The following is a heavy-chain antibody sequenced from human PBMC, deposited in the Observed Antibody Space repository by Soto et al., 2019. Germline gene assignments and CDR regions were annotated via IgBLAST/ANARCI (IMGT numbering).Heavy chain of an antibody. D-gene: IGHD6-19*01. V-gene: IGHV1-46*01. CDR1: GYTFTSYY. J-gene: IGHJ4*02. Sequence: QVQLVQSGAEVKKPGASVKVSCKASGYTFTSYYMHWVRQAPGQGLEWMGIINPSGGSTSYSQKFQGRVTMKRASSTSTVYMEMSSLSSDGTAVYYCEATAVAGEKYYFDYRGQGNLVTPSS. CDR2: INPSGGST. CDR3: EATAVAGEKYYFDY.